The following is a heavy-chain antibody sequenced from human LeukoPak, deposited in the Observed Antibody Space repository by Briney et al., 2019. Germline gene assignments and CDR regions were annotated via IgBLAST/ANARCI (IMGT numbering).Heavy chain of an antibody. CDR1: GYTFTGYY. V-gene: IGHV1-2*06. CDR3: ASSVPAAMLYGMDV. J-gene: IGHJ6*02. D-gene: IGHD2-2*01. CDR2: INPSSGGT. Sequence: ASVKVSCKASGYTFTGYYMHWVRQAPGQGLEWMGRINPSSGGTNYAQKFQGRVTMTRDTSISTAYMELSRLRSDDTAVYFCASSVPAAMLYGMDVWGQGTTVTVSS.